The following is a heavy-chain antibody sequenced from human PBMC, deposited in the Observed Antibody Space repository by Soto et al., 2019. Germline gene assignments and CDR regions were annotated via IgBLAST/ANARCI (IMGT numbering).Heavy chain of an antibody. Sequence: PTPSLSCAISGDSVSCNSASLHWIRQSPSRGLEWAGRTCYKSKWDNEYAVSVKRRITIYPDTSKNQFSLQLNSVTPEDTAVYYCARDMGYYDSSGYYSDAFDIWGQGTMVTVSS. CDR1: GDSVSCNSAS. J-gene: IGHJ3*02. CDR3: ARDMGYYDSSGYYSDAFDI. V-gene: IGHV6-1*01. D-gene: IGHD3-22*01. CDR2: TCYKSKWDN.